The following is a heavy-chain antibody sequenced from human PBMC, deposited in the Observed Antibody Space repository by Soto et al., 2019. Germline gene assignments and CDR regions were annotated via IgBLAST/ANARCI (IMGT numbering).Heavy chain of an antibody. J-gene: IGHJ4*02. Sequence: QVHLVQSGAELKKPAASVKISCKASGYTFSHYYMHWVRQAPGQGLEWMGWINPNSGDTNYAQKFQGRVTITRYTSINTGYIELSRLTSDDTAVYYCARSVALGGGFDYWGQGTLVTVSS. CDR3: ARSVALGGGFDY. CDR2: INPNSGDT. V-gene: IGHV1-2*02. CDR1: GYTFSHYY. D-gene: IGHD2-21*01.